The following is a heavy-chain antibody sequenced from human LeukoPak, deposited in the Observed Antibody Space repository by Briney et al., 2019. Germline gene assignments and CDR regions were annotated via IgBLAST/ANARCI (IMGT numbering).Heavy chain of an antibody. CDR2: ISGSGGGT. Sequence: GSLRLSCAASGFTFSSYAMSWVRQAPGKGLEWVSSISGSGGGTYYADSVRGRFTISRDNSKNTLYLQMNSLSADDTAVYYSAKVGHVVVVVAASFDCWGQGTLVSVSS. V-gene: IGHV3-23*01. CDR1: GFTFSSYA. CDR3: AKVGHVVVVVAASFDC. J-gene: IGHJ4*02. D-gene: IGHD2-15*01.